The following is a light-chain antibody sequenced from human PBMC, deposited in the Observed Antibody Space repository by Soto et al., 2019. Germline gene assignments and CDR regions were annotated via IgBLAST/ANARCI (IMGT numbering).Light chain of an antibody. V-gene: IGKV1-17*01. J-gene: IGKJ1*01. CDR2: EAS. Sequence: IQMTQKTSSLSASVADRVTITCRASQDIGTDLGWYQQKPGKAPERLIYEASVLQSGVPSRFSGSGSGTEFTLTISSLQPEDFTTYYCPQHNSYLWTSGQRTKAAIK. CDR1: QDIGTD. CDR3: PQHNSYLWT.